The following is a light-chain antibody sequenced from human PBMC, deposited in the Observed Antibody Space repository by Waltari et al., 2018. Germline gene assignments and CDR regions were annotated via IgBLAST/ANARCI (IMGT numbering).Light chain of an antibody. CDR3: QQRANWPPLT. CDR2: EAS. Sequence: EIVLTQSPATVSLSPGERATLSCRASQSVSNFLAWYQQKPGQAPRLLIYEASKRATGIPARFSGSGSGTDFTLTISSLEPEDFAVYYCQQRANWPPLTFGGGTKVEIK. V-gene: IGKV3-11*01. CDR1: QSVSNF. J-gene: IGKJ4*01.